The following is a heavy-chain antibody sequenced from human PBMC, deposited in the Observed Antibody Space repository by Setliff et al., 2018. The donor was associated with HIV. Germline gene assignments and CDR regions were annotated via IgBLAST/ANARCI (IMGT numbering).Heavy chain of an antibody. CDR3: AVDSQSRPTT. D-gene: IGHD5-12*01. V-gene: IGHV3-7*03. J-gene: IGHJ5*02. Sequence: GGSLRLSCAASGFTFSSYWMSWVRQAPGKGLEYVAIIKEDGSEKYYVDSVKGRFTTSRDNCKNSLYLEMNSLRAEDTAVYFCAVDSQSRPTTWGQGTLVTVSS. CDR1: GFTFSSYW. CDR2: IKEDGSEK.